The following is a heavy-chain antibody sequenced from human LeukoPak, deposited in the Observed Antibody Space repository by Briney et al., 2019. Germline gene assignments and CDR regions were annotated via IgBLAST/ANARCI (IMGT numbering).Heavy chain of an antibody. Sequence: SETLSLTCTASGGSITYYYWSWIRQPAGKGLEWIGRIYTSGSTNYNPSLKSRVTMSVDTSKNQFSLKLSSATAADTAVYYCARDYYDSSGYWPLGYWGQGTLVTVSS. J-gene: IGHJ4*02. V-gene: IGHV4-4*07. CDR3: ARDYYDSSGYWPLGY. CDR2: IYTSGST. CDR1: GGSITYYY. D-gene: IGHD3-22*01.